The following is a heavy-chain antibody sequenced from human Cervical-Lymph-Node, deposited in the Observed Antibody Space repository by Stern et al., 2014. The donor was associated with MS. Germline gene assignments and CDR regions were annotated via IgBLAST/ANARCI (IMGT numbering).Heavy chain of an antibody. CDR1: GFRFDLYA. J-gene: IGHJ4*02. CDR2: ISWNSVSI. D-gene: IGHD6-19*01. CDR3: AKEIRRADSSPDY. V-gene: IGHV3-9*01. Sequence: EVQLVESGGDLVQPGRSLRLSCAASGFRFDLYAMHWVRQAPGKGLEWVAGISWNSVSIGYAGSVKGRFTISRDNVKNFLYLQMDSLRPEDTALYYCAKEIRRADSSPDYWGQGAPVTVSS.